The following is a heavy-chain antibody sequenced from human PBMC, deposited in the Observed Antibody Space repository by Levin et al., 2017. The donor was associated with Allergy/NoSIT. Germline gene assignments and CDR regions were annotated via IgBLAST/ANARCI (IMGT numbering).Heavy chain of an antibody. CDR1: GFTFSSYG. V-gene: IGHV3-30*18. CDR3: AKEDYGDYSGWFDP. Sequence: GGSLRLSCAASGFTFSSYGMHWVRQAPGKGLEWVAVISYDGSNKYYADSVKGRFTISRDNSKNTLYLQMNSLRAEDTAVYYCAKEDYGDYSGWFDPWGQGTLVTVSS. D-gene: IGHD4-17*01. J-gene: IGHJ5*02. CDR2: ISYDGSNK.